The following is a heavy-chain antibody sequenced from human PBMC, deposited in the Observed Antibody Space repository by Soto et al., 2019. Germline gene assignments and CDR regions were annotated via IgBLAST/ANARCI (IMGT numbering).Heavy chain of an antibody. CDR2: ISGSGGST. V-gene: IGHV3-23*01. D-gene: IGHD6-19*01. CDR1: GFTFSSYA. CDR3: AKKRGRAEQWLGNVDYFDY. Sequence: GGSLRLSCAASGFTFSSYAMSWVRQAPGKGLEWVSAISGSGGSTYYADSVKGRFTISRDNSKNTLYLQMNSLRAEDTAVYYCAKKRGRAEQWLGNVDYFDYWGQGTLVTVSS. J-gene: IGHJ4*02.